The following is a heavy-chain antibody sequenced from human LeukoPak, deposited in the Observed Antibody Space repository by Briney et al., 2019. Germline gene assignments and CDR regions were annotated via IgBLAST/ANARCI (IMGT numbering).Heavy chain of an antibody. D-gene: IGHD6-13*01. CDR1: GGSIGTYC. J-gene: IGHJ4*02. Sequence: SETLSLTCSVSGGSIGTYCWSWIRQSPGKGLEWIAYIYYSGSTNFNPSLKSRVTMSVDMSKNQFSLRLNSVTAADTAVYYCARESYSSPTEFDYWGQGTQVTVSS. V-gene: IGHV4-59*01. CDR2: IYYSGST. CDR3: ARESYSSPTEFDY.